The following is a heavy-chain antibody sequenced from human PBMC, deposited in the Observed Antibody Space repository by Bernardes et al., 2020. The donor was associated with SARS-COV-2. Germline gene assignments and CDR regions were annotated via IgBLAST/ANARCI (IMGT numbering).Heavy chain of an antibody. CDR1: GYNLNING. Sequence: ASVKVSCKASGYNLNINGISWVRQVPGQGLEWVGWIYNGNTKYAQKFQGRVTMTTDTSTSTAYMDLRSLRSDDTAIYYCARVDVQSNYYDSSGYYIGWLDPWGQGTTVTVSS. CDR2: IYNGNT. J-gene: IGHJ6*02. V-gene: IGHV1-18*04. D-gene: IGHD3-22*01. CDR3: ARVDVQSNYYDSSGYYIGWLDP.